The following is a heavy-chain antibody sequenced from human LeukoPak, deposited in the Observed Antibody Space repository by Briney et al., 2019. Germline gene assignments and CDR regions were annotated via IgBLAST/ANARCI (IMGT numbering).Heavy chain of an antibody. CDR1: GFTFDDYA. V-gene: IGHV3-9*01. CDR3: VKDGGRDTAAAYY. D-gene: IGHD6-13*01. J-gene: IGHJ4*02. Sequence: GGSLRLSCAASGFTFDDYAMHWVRQAPGKGLEWVSGILRNSGSIGYAASVKGRFTISRDDDKNSLYLQMNSMRADATALYYCVKDGGRDTAAAYYWGQGTLVSVSS. CDR2: ILRNSGSI.